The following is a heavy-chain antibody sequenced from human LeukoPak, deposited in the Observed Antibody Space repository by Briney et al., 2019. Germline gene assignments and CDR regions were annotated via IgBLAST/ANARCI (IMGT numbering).Heavy chain of an antibody. Sequence: ASVKVSCKASGYTFTGYYMHWVRQAPGQGLEWMGWINPNSGGTNYAQKFQGRVTMTRDTSISTAYMELSRLRSEDTAVYYCATLRFLEWFSPFDPWGQGTLVTVSS. CDR3: ATLRFLEWFSPFDP. CDR1: GYTFTGYY. D-gene: IGHD3-3*01. J-gene: IGHJ5*02. CDR2: INPNSGGT. V-gene: IGHV1-2*02.